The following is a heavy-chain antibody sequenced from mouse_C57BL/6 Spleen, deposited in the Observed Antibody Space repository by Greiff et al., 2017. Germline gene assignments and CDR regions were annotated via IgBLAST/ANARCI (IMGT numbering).Heavy chain of an antibody. D-gene: IGHD2-5*01. CDR2: IYPGNSDT. J-gene: IGHJ3*01. Sequence: VQLQQSGTVLARPGASVKMSCKTSGYTFTSYWMHWVKQRPGQGLEWIGAIYPGNSDTSYNQKFKGTAKLTAVTSASTAYMELSSLTNEDSAVDYCTYYRNLGGFAYWGQGTLVTVSA. V-gene: IGHV1-5*01. CDR1: GYTFTSYW. CDR3: TYYRNLGGFAY.